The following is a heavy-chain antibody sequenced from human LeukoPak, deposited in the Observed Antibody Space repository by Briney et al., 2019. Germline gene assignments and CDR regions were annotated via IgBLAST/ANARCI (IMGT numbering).Heavy chain of an antibody. CDR1: GYSISSAYY. J-gene: IGHJ4*02. D-gene: IGHD6-13*01. V-gene: IGHV4-38-2*01. CDR2: IYHSGNI. CDR3: ARARAAADFDC. Sequence: SETLSLTCAVSGYSISSAYYWGWIRQPPGKGLEWIGSIYHSGNIYYNPSLKSRVTISVDTSKNQFSLKLSSVTAADTAVYYCARARAAADFDCWGQGTLVTIS.